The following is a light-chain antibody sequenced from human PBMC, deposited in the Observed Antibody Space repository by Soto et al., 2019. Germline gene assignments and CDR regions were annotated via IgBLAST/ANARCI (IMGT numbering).Light chain of an antibody. Sequence: DIQMTQSPSTLSASVGDRVTITCRASQSISSYLAWYQQKPGKAPKLLIYKASSLESGVPSRFSGSGSGTEFTLTINSLHPDDFATYYCQQYNSYSTWPFGQGTKVDIX. CDR3: QQYNSYSTWP. V-gene: IGKV1-5*03. CDR2: KAS. CDR1: QSISSY. J-gene: IGKJ1*01.